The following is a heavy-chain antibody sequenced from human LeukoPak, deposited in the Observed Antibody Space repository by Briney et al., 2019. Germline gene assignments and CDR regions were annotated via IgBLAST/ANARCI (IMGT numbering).Heavy chain of an antibody. V-gene: IGHV1-18*01. Sequence: GESLKVSCKASGYTFTTYGISWVRQAPGQGLEWMGWISAYNGNTNYAQKLQGRVTMTTDTSTSTAYMELRSLGSDDTAVYYCARKALNLGALGYWGQGALVTVSS. CDR3: ARKALNLGALGY. CDR1: GYTFTTYG. CDR2: ISAYNGNT. D-gene: IGHD3-16*01. J-gene: IGHJ4*02.